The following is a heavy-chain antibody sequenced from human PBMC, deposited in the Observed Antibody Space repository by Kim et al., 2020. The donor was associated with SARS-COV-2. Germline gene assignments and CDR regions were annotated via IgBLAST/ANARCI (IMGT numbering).Heavy chain of an antibody. CDR1: GYTFTSYG. D-gene: IGHD3-10*01. Sequence: ASVKVSCKASGYTFTSYGISWVRQAPGQGLEWMGWISAYNGNTNYAQKLQGRVTMTTDTSTSTAYMELRSLRSDDTAVYYCARGMYYYGSGSYSPPGYWGQGTLVTVSS. CDR3: ARGMYYYGSGSYSPPGY. CDR2: ISAYNGNT. V-gene: IGHV1-18*01. J-gene: IGHJ4*02.